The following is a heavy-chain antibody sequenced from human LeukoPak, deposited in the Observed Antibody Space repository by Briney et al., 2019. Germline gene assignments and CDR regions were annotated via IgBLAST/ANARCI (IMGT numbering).Heavy chain of an antibody. CDR3: ATVVPANI. Sequence: GGSLRLSCAASGFTFSSYGMHWVRQAPGKGLEWVAVIWYDGSNKYYADSVKGRFTISRDNVKKSLDLQMDSLRVEDTAVYYCATVVPANIRGQGTLVIVSS. D-gene: IGHD2-2*01. CDR1: GFTFSSYG. CDR2: IWYDGSNK. V-gene: IGHV3-33*03. J-gene: IGHJ4*02.